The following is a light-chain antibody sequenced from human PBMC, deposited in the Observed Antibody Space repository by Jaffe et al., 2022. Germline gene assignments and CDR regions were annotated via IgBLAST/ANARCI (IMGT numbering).Light chain of an antibody. CDR3: QSPLT. CDR2: AAS. CDR1: QSISSY. V-gene: IGKV1-39*01. Sequence: DIQMTQSPSSLSASVGDRVTITCRASQSISSYLNWYQQKPGKAPKLLIYAASSLQSGVPSRFSGSGSGTDFTLTISSLQPEDFATYYCQSPLTFGQGTKVEIK. J-gene: IGKJ1*01.